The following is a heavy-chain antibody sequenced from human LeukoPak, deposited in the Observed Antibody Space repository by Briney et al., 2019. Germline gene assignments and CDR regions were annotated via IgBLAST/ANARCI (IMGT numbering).Heavy chain of an antibody. CDR2: INPSGGST. D-gene: IGHD5-12*01. CDR3: ATRATGASAFDI. J-gene: IGHJ3*02. V-gene: IGHV1-46*01. CDR1: GYTFTSYY. Sequence: ASVKVSCKASGYTFTSYYMHWVRQAPGQGLEWMGIINPSGGSTSYAQKFQGRVTMTEDTSTDTAYMELSSLRSEDTAVYYCATRATGASAFDIWGQGTMVTVSS.